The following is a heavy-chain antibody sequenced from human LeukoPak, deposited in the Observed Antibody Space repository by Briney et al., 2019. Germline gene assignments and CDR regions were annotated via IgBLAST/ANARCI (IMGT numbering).Heavy chain of an antibody. CDR3: AKKSPIFGVVIPLFDY. D-gene: IGHD3-3*01. J-gene: IGHJ4*02. Sequence: GGSLRLSCAASGFTFSSYWMSWVRQAPGKGLEWVSSISASGCSTYYADSVKGRFTISRDNSKNTLYLQVNSLRAEDTAVYYCAKKSPIFGVVIPLFDYWGQGTLVSVSS. CDR1: GFTFSSYW. V-gene: IGHV3-23*01. CDR2: ISASGCST.